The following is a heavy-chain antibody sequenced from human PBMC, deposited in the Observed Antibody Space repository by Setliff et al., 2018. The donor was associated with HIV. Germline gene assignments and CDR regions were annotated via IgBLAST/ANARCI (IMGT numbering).Heavy chain of an antibody. CDR2: IWYDASKK. Sequence: GGSLRLSCAASGFTFNSYGMHWVRQAPGKGLEWVALIWYDASKKEYADSVKGRFTISRDNSKNTLFLQMDSLRAEDTALYYCAKQRYYDGNDGFDVWGQGTMVTV. J-gene: IGHJ3*01. D-gene: IGHD3-3*01. V-gene: IGHV3-33*06. CDR1: GFTFNSYG. CDR3: AKQRYYDGNDGFDV.